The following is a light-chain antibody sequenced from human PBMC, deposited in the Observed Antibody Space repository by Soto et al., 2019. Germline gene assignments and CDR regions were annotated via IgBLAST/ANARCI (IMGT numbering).Light chain of an antibody. Sequence: IVLTQSPVPLALSPGERAVLSCRASQSVSTSLAWYQHKPGQAPRLFIYDASKRAPGIPARFSGSGSGTDFTLTISSLEPEDLAVYYCQVRDVWPSFGQGTKVEIK. CDR1: QSVSTS. V-gene: IGKV3-11*01. CDR2: DAS. CDR3: QVRDVWPS. J-gene: IGKJ1*01.